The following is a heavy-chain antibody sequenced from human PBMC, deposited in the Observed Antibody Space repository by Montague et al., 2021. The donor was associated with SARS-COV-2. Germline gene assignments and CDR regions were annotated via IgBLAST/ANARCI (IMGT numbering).Heavy chain of an antibody. D-gene: IGHD5-24*01. CDR1: GGSINSDY. CDR2: IYYRGST. Sequence: SETLSLTCTVSGGSINSDYWSWIRQPPGEGLEWVGYIYYRGSTNYNPSLKSRVTISVDTSKNQFALKLNSVTAAYTAVYYCAGEDRWNWFDPWGQGILVTVSS. V-gene: IGHV4-59*01. J-gene: IGHJ5*02. CDR3: AGEDRWNWFDP.